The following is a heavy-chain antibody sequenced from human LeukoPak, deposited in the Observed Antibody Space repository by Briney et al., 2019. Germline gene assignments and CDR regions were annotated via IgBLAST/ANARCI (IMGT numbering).Heavy chain of an antibody. CDR3: ARDRAGYYYGSGSAYGMDV. Sequence: GGSLRLSCAASGFTFSSYSMNWVRQAPGKGLEWVSYISSSSSTIYYADSVKGRFTISRDNAKNSLYLQMNSLRDEDTAVYYCARDRAGYYYGSGSAYGMDVWGQGTTVTVSS. CDR1: GFTFSSYS. CDR2: ISSSSSTI. V-gene: IGHV3-48*02. D-gene: IGHD3-10*01. J-gene: IGHJ6*02.